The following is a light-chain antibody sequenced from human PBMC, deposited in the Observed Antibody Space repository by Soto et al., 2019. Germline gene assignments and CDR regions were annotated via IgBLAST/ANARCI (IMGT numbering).Light chain of an antibody. Sequence: IQMTQSPSTVSASVGDRVTITCRASQSISSSLAWYQQKPGKAPKVLIYDASSLDSGVPSRFSGSGYGTEFTLTVSSLQPGDFGTYSCQQYESYPYSFGQGTKVDIK. CDR1: QSISSS. V-gene: IGKV1-5*01. J-gene: IGKJ2*01. CDR2: DAS. CDR3: QQYESYPYS.